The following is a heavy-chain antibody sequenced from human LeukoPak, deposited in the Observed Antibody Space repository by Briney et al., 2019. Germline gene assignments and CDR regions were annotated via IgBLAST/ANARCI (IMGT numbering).Heavy chain of an antibody. CDR1: GGSFSSTSYY. CDR2: IYHTGAT. V-gene: IGHV4-39*01. J-gene: IGHJ5*02. CDR3: ARPIRSRDNNWFDP. D-gene: IGHD3-10*01. Sequence: PTETLSLTCTVSGGSFSSTSYYWGWIRQPPGKGLEWIANIYHTGATYYNPSLKSRVTISVDTSANQFSLKVNSVTAADTAVCYCARPIRSRDNNWFDPWGQGILVTVSS.